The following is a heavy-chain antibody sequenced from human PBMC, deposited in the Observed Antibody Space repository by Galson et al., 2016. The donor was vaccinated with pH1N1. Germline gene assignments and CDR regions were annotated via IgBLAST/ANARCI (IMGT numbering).Heavy chain of an antibody. Sequence: SVKVSCKASGYTFTEYYIHWVRQAPGQGLEWMGRINSKTGRTDYAQSFQGRVTMTRDTSISAAYMDLNRLRSDDTGVYYCARAPMGSTLYYCDYWGQGTMVTVSS. CDR1: GYTFTEYY. J-gene: IGHJ4*02. CDR2: INSKTGRT. D-gene: IGHD1-26*01. CDR3: ARAPMGSTLYYCDY. V-gene: IGHV1-2*05.